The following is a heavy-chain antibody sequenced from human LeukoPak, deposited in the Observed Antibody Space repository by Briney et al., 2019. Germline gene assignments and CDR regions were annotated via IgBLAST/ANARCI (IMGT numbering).Heavy chain of an antibody. Sequence: ASETLSLTCAVYGGSFSGYYWSWIRQPPGKGLEWIGEINHSGSTNYNPSLKSRVTISVDTSKNQFSLKLSSVTAADTAVYYCASSSSSWPTFFDYWGQGTLVTVSS. CDR3: ASSSSSWPTFFDY. D-gene: IGHD6-13*01. J-gene: IGHJ4*02. CDR2: INHSGST. V-gene: IGHV4-34*01. CDR1: GGSFSGYY.